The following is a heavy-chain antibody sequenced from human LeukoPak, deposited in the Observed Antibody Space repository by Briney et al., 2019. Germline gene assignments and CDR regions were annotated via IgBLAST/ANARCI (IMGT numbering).Heavy chain of an antibody. CDR1: GYSFTSYW. CDR2: IYPGDSDT. Sequence: GESLKISCKGSGYSFTSYWIGWVRQMPGKGLEWMGIIYPGDSDTRYSPSYQGQATISADKSISTAYLQWSSLKASDTAMYYCARHLGGSYEDYYFDYWGQGTLVNVSS. D-gene: IGHD1-26*01. J-gene: IGHJ4*02. CDR3: ARHLGGSYEDYYFDY. V-gene: IGHV5-51*01.